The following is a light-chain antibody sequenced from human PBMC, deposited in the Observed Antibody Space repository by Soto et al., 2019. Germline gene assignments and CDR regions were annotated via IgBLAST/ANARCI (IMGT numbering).Light chain of an antibody. CDR2: LNSDGSH. CDR3: QTWGTGKV. V-gene: IGLV4-69*01. J-gene: IGLJ3*02. Sequence: QLVLTQSPSASASLGASVKLTCTLSSGHSSYAIAWHQQQPEKGPRYLMKLNSDGSHSKGDGIPDRFSGSSSGAERYLTISSRQSEDEADYYCQTWGTGKVFGGGTKRTVL. CDR1: SGHSSYA.